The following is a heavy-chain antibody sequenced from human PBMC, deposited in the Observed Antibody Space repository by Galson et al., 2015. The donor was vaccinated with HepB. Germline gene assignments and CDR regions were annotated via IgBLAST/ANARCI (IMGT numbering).Heavy chain of an antibody. D-gene: IGHD3-10*01. CDR1: GGSISSSSYY. CDR2: IYYSGST. Sequence: LSLTCTVSGGSISSSSYYWGWIRQPPGKGLEWIGSIYYSGSTYYNPSLKSRVTISVDTSKNQFSLKLSSVTAADTAVYYCARHPRGSPRPHNWFDPWGQGTLVTVSS. J-gene: IGHJ5*02. CDR3: ARHPRGSPRPHNWFDP. V-gene: IGHV4-39*01.